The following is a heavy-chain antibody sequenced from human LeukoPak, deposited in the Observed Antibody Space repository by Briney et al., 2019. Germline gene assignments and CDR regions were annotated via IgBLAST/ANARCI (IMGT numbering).Heavy chain of an antibody. Sequence: PGGSLRLSCAASGFTFSSYSMNWVRQAPGKGLEWVSSISSSSSYIYYADSVKGRFTISRDNAKNSLYLQMNGPRVEDTAVYYCARGDAFSGDHWGQGTLVTVSS. J-gene: IGHJ4*02. D-gene: IGHD3-16*01. CDR1: GFTFSSYS. CDR3: ARGDAFSGDH. CDR2: ISSSSSYI. V-gene: IGHV3-21*01.